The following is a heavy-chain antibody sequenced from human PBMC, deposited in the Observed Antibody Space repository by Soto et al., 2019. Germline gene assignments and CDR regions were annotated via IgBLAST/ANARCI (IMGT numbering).Heavy chain of an antibody. V-gene: IGHV4-34*01. CDR3: ARGGSYYFYYYGMDV. Sequence: SETLSLTCAVYGGSFSGYYWSWIRQPPGKGLEWIGEINHSGSTNYNPSLKSRVTISVDTSKNQFSLKLSSVTAADTVVYYCARGGSYYFYYYGMDVWGQGTTVTVSS. J-gene: IGHJ6*02. CDR2: INHSGST. D-gene: IGHD1-26*01. CDR1: GGSFSGYY.